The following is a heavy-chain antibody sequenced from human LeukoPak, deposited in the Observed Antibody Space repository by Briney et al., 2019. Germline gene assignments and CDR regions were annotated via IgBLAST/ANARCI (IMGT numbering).Heavy chain of an antibody. D-gene: IGHD2-2*01. J-gene: IGHJ6*02. CDR2: INPNSGGT. CDR3: ARDRAGSSRSYCYYGMDV. CDR1: GYTFTGYY. Sequence: GASVKVSCKASGYTFTGYYMHWVRQAPGQGLEWMGWINPNSGGTNYAQKFQGRVTMTRDTSISTAYMELSRLRSDDTAVYYCARDRAGSSRSYCYYGMDVWGQGTTVTVSS. V-gene: IGHV1-2*02.